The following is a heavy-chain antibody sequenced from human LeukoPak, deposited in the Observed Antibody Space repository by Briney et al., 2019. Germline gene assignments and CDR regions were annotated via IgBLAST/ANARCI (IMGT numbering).Heavy chain of an antibody. D-gene: IGHD3-10*01. V-gene: IGHV1-2*06. Sequence: ASVNVSCKASGYTFTGYYMHWVRQAPGQGLEWMGRINPNSGATNYAQKFQGRVTMTRDTSISTAYMELSRLISDDTAVYYCAGDSRGVPGNWFDPWGQGTLVTVSS. CDR2: INPNSGAT. CDR1: GYTFTGYY. J-gene: IGHJ5*02. CDR3: AGDSRGVPGNWFDP.